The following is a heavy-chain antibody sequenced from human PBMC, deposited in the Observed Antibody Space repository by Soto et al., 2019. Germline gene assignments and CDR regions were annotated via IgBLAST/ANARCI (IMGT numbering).Heavy chain of an antibody. J-gene: IGHJ4*02. CDR3: ATSYGNAWYAY. D-gene: IGHD6-13*01. V-gene: IGHV4-39*06. CDR1: GGSIRSSLYY. CDR2: IYYSGSS. Sequence: SETLSLTCTVSGGSIRSSLYYWDWIRRPPGKRLEWIGAIYYSGSSYYNPSLKSRVTISLDTSKNQFTLQLTSVTVADTAVYYCATSYGNAWYAYWGQGTQVTVSS.